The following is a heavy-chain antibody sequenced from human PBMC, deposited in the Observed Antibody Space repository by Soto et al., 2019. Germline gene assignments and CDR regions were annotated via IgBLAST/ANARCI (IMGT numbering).Heavy chain of an antibody. J-gene: IGHJ6*03. CDR1: SGSISSSNW. CDR3: VRGVIEPPYYYYYMDV. V-gene: IGHV4-4*02. Sequence: ETLSLTCAVSSGSISSSNWWSWVRQPPGKGLEWIGEIYHSGSTNYNPSLKSRVTISVDKSKNQFSLKLSSVTAADTAVYYCVRGVIEPPYYYYYMDVWGKGTTVTVSS. D-gene: IGHD3-10*01. CDR2: IYHSGST.